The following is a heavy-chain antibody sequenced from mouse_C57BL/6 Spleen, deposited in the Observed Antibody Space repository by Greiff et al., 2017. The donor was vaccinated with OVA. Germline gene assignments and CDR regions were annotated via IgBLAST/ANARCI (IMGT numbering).Heavy chain of an antibody. J-gene: IGHJ4*01. CDR2: IDPEDGET. Sequence: EVKLQESGAELVKPGASVKLSCTASGFNIKDYYMHWVKQRTEQGLEWIGRIDPEDGETKYAPKFQGKATITADTSSNTAYLQLSSLTSEDTAVYYCAITTVVDYYAMDYWGQGTSVTVSS. D-gene: IGHD1-1*01. V-gene: IGHV14-2*01. CDR3: AITTVVDYYAMDY. CDR1: GFNIKDYY.